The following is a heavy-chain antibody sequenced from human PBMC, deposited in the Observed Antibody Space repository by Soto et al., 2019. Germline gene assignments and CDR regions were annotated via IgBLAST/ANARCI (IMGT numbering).Heavy chain of an antibody. Sequence: PGGSLRLSCAASGFTFSTYTMTWVRQAPGKGLQWVAQILYDGSKKHYADSVRGRFTITRDNSKNTVYLQMDSLRVDDTAMYYCVRDLALMADYWGQGTLVTVSS. CDR3: VRDLALMADY. V-gene: IGHV3-30*03. J-gene: IGHJ4*02. CDR1: GFTFSTYT. D-gene: IGHD3-16*01. CDR2: ILYDGSKK.